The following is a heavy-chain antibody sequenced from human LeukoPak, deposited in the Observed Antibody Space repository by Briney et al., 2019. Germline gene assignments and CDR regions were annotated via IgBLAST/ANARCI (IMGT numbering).Heavy chain of an antibody. V-gene: IGHV3-48*03. CDR2: ISSSGSTI. CDR3: ARGGYSYGLFDY. Sequence: GGSLRLSCAASGFTFSSYEMNWVRQAPGRGLEWVSYISSSGSTIYYADSVKGRFTISRDNAKNSLYLQMNSLRAEDTAVYYCARGGYSYGLFDYWGQGTLVTVSS. J-gene: IGHJ4*02. CDR1: GFTFSSYE. D-gene: IGHD5-18*01.